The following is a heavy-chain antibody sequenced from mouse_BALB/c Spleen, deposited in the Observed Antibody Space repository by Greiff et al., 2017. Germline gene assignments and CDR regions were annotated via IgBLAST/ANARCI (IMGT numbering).Heavy chain of an antibody. CDR2: ISSGSSTI. J-gene: IGHJ4*01. Sequence: DVKLVESGGGLVQPGGSRKLSCAASGFTFSSFGMHWVRQAPEKGLEWVTYISSGSSTIYYADTVKGRFTISRDNPKNTLFLQMTSLRSEDTAMYYCARLGNYDAMDYWGQGTSVTVSS. CDR1: GFTFSSFG. V-gene: IGHV5-17*02. D-gene: IGHD2-1*01. CDR3: ARLGNYDAMDY.